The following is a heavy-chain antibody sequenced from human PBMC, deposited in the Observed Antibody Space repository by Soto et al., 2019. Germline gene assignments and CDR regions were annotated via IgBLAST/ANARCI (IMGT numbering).Heavy chain of an antibody. J-gene: IGHJ6*02. CDR3: ARDQKQQLVRNYYYYGMDV. Sequence: SQTLSLTCAISGDSFSSNSAAWNWIRQSPSRGLEWLGRTYYRSKWYNDYAVSVKSRITINPDTSKNQFSLQLNSVTPEDTAVYYCARDQKQQLVRNYYYYGMDVWCQGTTVTVSS. CDR1: GDSFSSNSAA. CDR2: TYYRSKWYN. D-gene: IGHD6-13*01. V-gene: IGHV6-1*01.